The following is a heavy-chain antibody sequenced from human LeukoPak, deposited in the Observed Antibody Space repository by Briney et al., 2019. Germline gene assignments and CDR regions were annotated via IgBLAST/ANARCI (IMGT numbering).Heavy chain of an antibody. CDR2: ISWNSGSI. CDR3: AKSRSEDYYDSSFDY. V-gene: IGHV3-9*01. D-gene: IGHD3-22*01. Sequence: GGSLRLSCAASGFTFDDYAMHWVRQAPGKGLEWVSGISWNSGSIGYADSVKGRFTISRDNAKNSLYLQMNSLRAEDTALYYCAKSRSEDYYDSSFDYWGQGTRVTVSS. J-gene: IGHJ4*02. CDR1: GFTFDDYA.